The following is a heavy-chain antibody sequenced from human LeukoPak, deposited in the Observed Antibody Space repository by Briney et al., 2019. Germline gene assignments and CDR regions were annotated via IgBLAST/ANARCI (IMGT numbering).Heavy chain of an antibody. CDR2: ISGYNGHP. J-gene: IGHJ3*02. CDR1: GYTFTNYG. V-gene: IGHV1-18*01. Sequence: ASVKVSCKASGYTFTNYGISWVRQAPGQGLEWMGWISGYNGHPNYAEKLQGRVTMTTDTSTSTAYMELRSLRSDDTAVFYCARGNAAARRGAFDIWGQGTMVIVSS. CDR3: ARGNAAARRGAFDI. D-gene: IGHD6-6*01.